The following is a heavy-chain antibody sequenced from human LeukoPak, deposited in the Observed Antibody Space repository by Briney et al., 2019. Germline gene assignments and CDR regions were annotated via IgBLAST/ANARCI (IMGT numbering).Heavy chain of an antibody. CDR2: IWYDGSNR. D-gene: IGHD3-22*01. CDR1: GFTFSSSG. V-gene: IGHV3-33*08. J-gene: IGHJ4*02. Sequence: GGSLRLSCAGSGFTFSSSGMHWVRQAPGKGLEWVAVIWYDGSNRYYADPVKGRFTVSRDNSKNTLYLQMNSLRAEDTAVYYCARAKGVSTGYRPTDYWGQGTLVTVSS. CDR3: ARAKGVSTGYRPTDY.